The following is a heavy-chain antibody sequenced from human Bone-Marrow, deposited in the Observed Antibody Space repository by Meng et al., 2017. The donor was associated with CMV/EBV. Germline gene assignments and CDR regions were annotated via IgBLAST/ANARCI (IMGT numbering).Heavy chain of an antibody. J-gene: IGHJ5*02. CDR1: GGSISSYY. CDR3: ASRYCSSTSCLFLVDP. V-gene: IGHV4-59*01. CDR2: IYYSGST. D-gene: IGHD2-2*01. Sequence: SETLSLTCTVSGGSISSYYWSWIRQPPGKGLEWIGYIYYSGSTNYNPSLKSRVTISVDTSKNQFSLKLSSVTAADTAVYYCASRYCSSTSCLFLVDPWGQRTLVTVSS.